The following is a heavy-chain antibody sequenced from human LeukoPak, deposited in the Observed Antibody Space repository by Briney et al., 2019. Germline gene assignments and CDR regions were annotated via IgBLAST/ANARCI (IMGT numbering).Heavy chain of an antibody. V-gene: IGHV1-18*01. D-gene: IGHD4-23*01. Sequence: ASVKVSCKGSGYTFTNYGISWVRQAPGQGLEWMGWISAYNGYTDYAQKLQFRVTMTTDTSTSTAYMELRSLRSDDTAVYYCARDKAVTTEVTQHFQHWGQGTLVTVSS. CDR1: GYTFTNYG. CDR2: ISAYNGYT. J-gene: IGHJ1*01. CDR3: ARDKAVTTEVTQHFQH.